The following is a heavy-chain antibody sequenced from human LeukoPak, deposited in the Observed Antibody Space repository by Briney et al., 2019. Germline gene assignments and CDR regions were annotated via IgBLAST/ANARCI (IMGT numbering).Heavy chain of an antibody. CDR2: TYYRSKWNK. CDR1: GDSVSSNSAV. Sequence: SQTLSLTCAVSGDSVSSNSAVWNWIRQAPSRGLEWLGKTYYRSKWNKGYAISVKSRISINPDTSKNQFTLQLNSVTPEDAAVYYCARGDIAFDYWGQGILATVSS. CDR3: ARGDIAFDY. D-gene: IGHD3-9*01. V-gene: IGHV6-1*01. J-gene: IGHJ4*02.